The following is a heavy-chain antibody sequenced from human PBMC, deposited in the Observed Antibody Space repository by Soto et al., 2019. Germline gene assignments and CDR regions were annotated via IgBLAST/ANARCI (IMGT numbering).Heavy chain of an antibody. CDR2: IIPIFGTA. J-gene: IGHJ6*02. CDR1: GGTFSSYA. D-gene: IGHD5-18*01. Sequence: SVKVSCKASGGTFSSYAISWVRQAPGQGLEWMGGIIPIFGTANYAQKFPGRVTITADESTSTAYMELSSLRSEDTAVYYCARDRVTAMVIVYYGMDVWGQGTTVTVSS. CDR3: ARDRVTAMVIVYYGMDV. V-gene: IGHV1-69*13.